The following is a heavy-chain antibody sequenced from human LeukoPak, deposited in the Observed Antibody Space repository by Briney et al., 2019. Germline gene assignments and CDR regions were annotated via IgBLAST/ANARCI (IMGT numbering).Heavy chain of an antibody. CDR1: GFTVSSNY. D-gene: IGHD4-17*01. V-gene: IGHV3-53*01. CDR3: AGERPNLIRF. Sequence: PGGSLRLSCAASGFTVSSNYMSWVRQAPGKGLEWVSVIYSGGGTYYADSVKGRFTISRDNSRNTRFLQMNSLRAEDTAVYYCAGERPNLIRFWGQGTLVTVSS. CDR2: IYSGGGT. J-gene: IGHJ4*02.